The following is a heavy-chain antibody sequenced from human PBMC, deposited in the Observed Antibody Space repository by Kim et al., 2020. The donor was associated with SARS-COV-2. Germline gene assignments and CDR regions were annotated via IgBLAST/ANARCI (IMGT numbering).Heavy chain of an antibody. CDR2: ISGSGGST. D-gene: IGHD6-19*01. Sequence: GESLRLSCAASGFTFSSYAMSWVRQAPGKGLEWVSAISGSGGSTYYADSVKGRFTISRDNSKNTLYLQMNSLRAEDTAVYYCAKPPRGAVASSDYWGQGTLVTVSS. CDR3: AKPPRGAVASSDY. J-gene: IGHJ4*02. CDR1: GFTFSSYA. V-gene: IGHV3-23*01.